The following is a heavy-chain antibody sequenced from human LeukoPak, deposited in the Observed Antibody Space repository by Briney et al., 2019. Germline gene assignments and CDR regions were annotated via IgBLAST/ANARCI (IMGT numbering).Heavy chain of an antibody. CDR2: IYSGGST. V-gene: IGHV3-53*01. J-gene: IGHJ6*02. CDR3: ARDSISYYGMDV. CDR1: GFTVSSNY. D-gene: IGHD2/OR15-2a*01. Sequence: GGSLRLSCAASGFTVSSNYMSWVRQAPGKGLEWVSVIYSGGSTYYADSVKGRFTISRDNSKNTLHLQMNSLRAGDTAVYYCARDSISYYGMDVWGQGTTVTVSS.